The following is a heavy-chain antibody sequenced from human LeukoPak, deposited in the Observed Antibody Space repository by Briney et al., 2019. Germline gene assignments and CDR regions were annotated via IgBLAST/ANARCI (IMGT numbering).Heavy chain of an antibody. CDR2: IKSKIEGGTI. CDR1: GFTFSNAW. Sequence: GGSLRLSCAASGFTFSNAWMNWVRQAPGKGLEWVGRIKSKIEGGTIDYAAPVKGRFTISRDDSKNTLYLQMNSLKTEDTAVYYCTTKRVGAPAFDYWAREPWSPSPQ. V-gene: IGHV3-15*07. CDR3: TTKRVGAPAFDY. J-gene: IGHJ4*02. D-gene: IGHD1-26*01.